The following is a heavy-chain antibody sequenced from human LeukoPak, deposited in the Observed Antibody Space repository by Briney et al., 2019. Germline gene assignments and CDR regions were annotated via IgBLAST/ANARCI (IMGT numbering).Heavy chain of an antibody. CDR1: NGSMTNNY. J-gene: IGHJ1*01. CDR2: VYSSGST. CDR3: ERGMGFQH. Sequence: SETLSLTCTVSNGSMTNNYWSWIRQPPGKGLEWIGYVYSSGSTIYNPSLKSRVTISVDTSKNQFSLKLSSVTAADTAVYYCERGMGFQHWGQGTLVTVSS. V-gene: IGHV4-59*01.